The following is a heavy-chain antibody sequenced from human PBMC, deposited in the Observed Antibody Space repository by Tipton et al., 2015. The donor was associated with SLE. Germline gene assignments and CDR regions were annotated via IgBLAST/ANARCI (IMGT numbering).Heavy chain of an antibody. J-gene: IGHJ4*02. Sequence: GSLRLSCAASGSTMNSIYMTWVRQAPGEGLEWVSCIYRDGTTYYRDSVKGRFAISRDNSKNTLYLQMNGLKAEGTAVYYCAKEGPTGYYFDYWGQGTLVTVSS. CDR1: GSTMNSIY. CDR2: IYRDGTT. CDR3: AKEGPTGYYFDY. D-gene: IGHD1-14*01. V-gene: IGHV3-53*05.